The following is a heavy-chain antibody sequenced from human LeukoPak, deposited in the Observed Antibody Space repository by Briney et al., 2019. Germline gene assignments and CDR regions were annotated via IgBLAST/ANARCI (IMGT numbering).Heavy chain of an antibody. D-gene: IGHD3-10*01. CDR3: ARGSYGSGNYYNVVY. J-gene: IGHJ4*02. CDR2: IWFDGNNK. Sequence: GGSLRLSCAASRFTFSNYGMHWVRQAPGKGLEWVAVIWFDGNNKYYADSVKGRFTISRDDSNNTLYLQMNSLRAEDTALYYCARGSYGSGNYYNVVYWGQGTLVTVSS. CDR1: RFTFSNYG. V-gene: IGHV3-33*01.